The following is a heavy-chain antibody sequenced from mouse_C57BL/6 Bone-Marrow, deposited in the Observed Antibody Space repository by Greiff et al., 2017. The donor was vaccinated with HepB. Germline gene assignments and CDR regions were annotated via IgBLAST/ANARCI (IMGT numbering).Heavy chain of an antibody. CDR3: HGSSYGGFAY. J-gene: IGHJ3*01. Sequence: EVKLVESGGGLVQPKGSLKLSCAASGFSFNTYAMNWVRQAPGKGLEWVARIRSKSNNYATYYADSVKDRFTISRDDSESMLYLQMNNLKTEDTAMYYCHGSSYGGFAYWGQGTLVTVSA. V-gene: IGHV10-1*01. D-gene: IGHD1-1*01. CDR1: GFSFNTYA. CDR2: IRSKSNNYAT.